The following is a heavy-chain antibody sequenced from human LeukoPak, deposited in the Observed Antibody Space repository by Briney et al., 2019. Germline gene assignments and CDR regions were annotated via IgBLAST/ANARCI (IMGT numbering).Heavy chain of an antibody. V-gene: IGHV3-48*03. D-gene: IGHD4-23*01. J-gene: IGHJ5*02. Sequence: GGSLRLSCAASGFTFSSYEMNWVHQAPGKGLEWVSYISSSGSTIYYADSVKGRFTISRDNAKNSLYLQMNSLRAEDTAVYYCAREEGNSGDSWFDPWGQGTLVTVSS. CDR1: GFTFSSYE. CDR2: ISSSGSTI. CDR3: AREEGNSGDSWFDP.